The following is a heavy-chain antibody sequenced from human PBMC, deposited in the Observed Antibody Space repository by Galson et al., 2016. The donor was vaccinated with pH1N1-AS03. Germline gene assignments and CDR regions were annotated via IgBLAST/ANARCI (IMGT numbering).Heavy chain of an antibody. D-gene: IGHD1-26*01. J-gene: IGHJ4*02. Sequence: SLRLSCAASGFTLSTYWMNWVRQVPGKGLEWIANVKQDGSEKHYVGSVRDRFTISRDNAKNSLYLQMNTLRVDDTAIYYCATSGSYRFDYWGQGALVTVSS. V-gene: IGHV3-7*01. CDR3: ATSGSYRFDY. CDR1: GFTLSTYW. CDR2: VKQDGSEK.